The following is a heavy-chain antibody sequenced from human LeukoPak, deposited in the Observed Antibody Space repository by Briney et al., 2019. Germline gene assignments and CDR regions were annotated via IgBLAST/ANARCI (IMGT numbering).Heavy chain of an antibody. V-gene: IGHV3-21*01. Sequence: PGGSLRLSCAASGFTFSSYTMNWVRQAPGKGLEWVSSISSSSSYIYYADSVKGRFTISRDNAKNSLYLQMNSLTAEDTAVYYCARVLLDTILGPFGYWGQGTLVTVYS. D-gene: IGHD2-8*01. CDR3: ARVLLDTILGPFGY. CDR2: ISSSSSYI. CDR1: GFTFSSYT. J-gene: IGHJ4*02.